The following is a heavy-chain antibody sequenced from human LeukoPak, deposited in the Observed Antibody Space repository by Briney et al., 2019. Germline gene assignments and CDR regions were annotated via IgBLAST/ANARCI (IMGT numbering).Heavy chain of an antibody. Sequence: SETLSLTCAVYGASFSGYYWSWIRQPPGKGLEWIGEINHSGSTNYNPSLKSRVTISVDTSKNQFSLKLSSVNAADTAVYYCARLSGYSYGYLDYWGQGTLVTVSS. CDR2: INHSGST. CDR3: ARLSGYSYGYLDY. V-gene: IGHV4-34*01. CDR1: GASFSGYY. D-gene: IGHD5-18*01. J-gene: IGHJ4*02.